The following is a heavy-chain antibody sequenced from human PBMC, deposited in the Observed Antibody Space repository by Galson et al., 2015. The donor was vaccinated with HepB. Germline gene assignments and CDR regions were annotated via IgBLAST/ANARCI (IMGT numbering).Heavy chain of an antibody. Sequence: SVKVSCKASGGTFSSYAISWVRQAPGQGLEWMGGIIPIFGTANYAQKFQGRVTITADESTSTAYMELSSLRSEDTAVYYCARAGYDFWSGYYLDFDYWGQGTLVTVSS. V-gene: IGHV1-69*13. D-gene: IGHD3-3*01. CDR3: ARAGYDFWSGYYLDFDY. CDR1: GGTFSSYA. CDR2: IIPIFGTA. J-gene: IGHJ4*02.